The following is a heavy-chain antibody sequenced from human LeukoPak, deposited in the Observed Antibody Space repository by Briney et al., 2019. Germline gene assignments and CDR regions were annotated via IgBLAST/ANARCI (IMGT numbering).Heavy chain of an antibody. V-gene: IGHV3-23*01. Sequence: GGSLRLSCAASGFTFSSSGMHWVRQAPGKGLEWVSAISGSGGSTYYADSVKGRFTISRDNSKNTLYLQMNSLRAEDTAVYYCAKDRYYYDILTGPGHWYFDLWGRGTLVTVSS. CDR3: AKDRYYYDILTGPGHWYFDL. CDR1: GFTFSSSG. D-gene: IGHD3-9*01. J-gene: IGHJ2*01. CDR2: ISGSGGST.